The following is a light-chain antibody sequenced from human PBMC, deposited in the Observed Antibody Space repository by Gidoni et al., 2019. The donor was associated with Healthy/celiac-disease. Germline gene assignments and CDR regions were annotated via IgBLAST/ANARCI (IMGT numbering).Light chain of an antibody. CDR2: AAS. Sequence: DIQITQTPSSLSASVGDRVTITGRVSKSISSYLNWYQQKPGKAPKLLNYAASSLQSGVPSRFSGSGSGTEFTLTSSSLQPEDFATYYFQQSYSTPLTFGGGTKVEIK. J-gene: IGKJ4*01. CDR1: KSISSY. CDR3: QQSYSTPLT. V-gene: IGKV1-39*01.